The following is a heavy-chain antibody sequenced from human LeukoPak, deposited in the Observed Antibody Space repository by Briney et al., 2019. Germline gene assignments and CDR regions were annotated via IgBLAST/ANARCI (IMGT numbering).Heavy chain of an antibody. J-gene: IGHJ3*02. V-gene: IGHV1-69*04. CDR2: IIPILGVT. Sequence: SVTVSCKSSGGTFISFGISWVRQAPGQGLEWMGRIIPILGVTNYAQMFQGRVTITADKYTSTAYMELSSLRSEDTAVYYCAREKGGNGWHTDAFDIWGQGTMVTVSS. D-gene: IGHD6-19*01. CDR1: GGTFISFG. CDR3: AREKGGNGWHTDAFDI.